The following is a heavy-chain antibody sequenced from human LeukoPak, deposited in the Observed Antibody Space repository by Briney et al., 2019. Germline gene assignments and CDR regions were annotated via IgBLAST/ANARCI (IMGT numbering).Heavy chain of an antibody. Sequence: PGGSLRLSCAASGFTFSSYGMHWVRQAPGKGLEWVAVISYDGSNKYYADSVKGRFTISRDNSKNTLYLQMNSLRAEDTAVYYCAKVRATVAGPYYYYYMDVWGKGTTVTVSS. CDR2: ISYDGSNK. D-gene: IGHD6-19*01. J-gene: IGHJ6*03. CDR3: AKVRATVAGPYYYYYMDV. CDR1: GFTFSSYG. V-gene: IGHV3-30*18.